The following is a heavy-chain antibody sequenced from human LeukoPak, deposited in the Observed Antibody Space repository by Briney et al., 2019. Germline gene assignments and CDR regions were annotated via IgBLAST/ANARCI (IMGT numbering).Heavy chain of an antibody. CDR2: IWYDGSKK. Sequence: GGSLRLSCAASGFTFSSYGMHWVRQAPGKGLEWVALIWYDGSKKFYTDSVKGRFTISRDNSKNTLYLQMNSLRAEDTAVYYCARGRGGDFDYWGQGTLVTVSS. J-gene: IGHJ4*02. CDR1: GFTFSSYG. V-gene: IGHV3-33*01. CDR3: ARGRGGDFDY.